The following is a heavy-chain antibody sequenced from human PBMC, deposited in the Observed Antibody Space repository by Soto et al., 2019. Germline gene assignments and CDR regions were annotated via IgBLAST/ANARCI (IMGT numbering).Heavy chain of an antibody. J-gene: IGHJ6*02. D-gene: IGHD4-17*01. CDR3: AMYYGGNHKHNYYYYGMDV. CDR2: IDPSDSYT. V-gene: IGHV5-10-1*03. Sequence: EVQLVQSGAEVKKPGESLRISCKGSGYSFTSYWISWVRQMPGKGLEWMGRIDPSDSYTNYSPSFQGHVTISADKSISTAYLQWSSLKASDTAMYYCAMYYGGNHKHNYYYYGMDVWGQGTTVTVSS. CDR1: GYSFTSYW.